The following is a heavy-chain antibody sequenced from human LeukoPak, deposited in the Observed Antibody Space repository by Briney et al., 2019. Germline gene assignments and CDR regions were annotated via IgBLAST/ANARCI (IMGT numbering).Heavy chain of an antibody. D-gene: IGHD1-26*01. V-gene: IGHV1-2*06. CDR1: GYTFTGYY. CDR3: ARSVGATLLDH. CDR2: IDPDSGGT. J-gene: IGHJ4*02. Sequence: ASVKVSCKASGYTFTGYYMHWVRQAPGQGLEWMGRIDPDSGGTKSAQKFQGRVIMARDTSISTAYLDLSRLRSDDTAVYFCARSVGATLLDHWGQGSLVILSS.